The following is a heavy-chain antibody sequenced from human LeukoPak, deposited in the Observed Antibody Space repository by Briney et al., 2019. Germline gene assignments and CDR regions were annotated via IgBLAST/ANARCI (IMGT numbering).Heavy chain of an antibody. D-gene: IGHD2-2*01. CDR1: GFTFSSYG. Sequence: GGSLRLSCAASGFTFSSYGMHWVRQAPGKGLEWVAFIPYDGSNKYYGDSVKGRFTISRDNSKNTLYRQMNSLRAEDTAVYYCAKDQCSNTTCYGSPGYWGQGTLVTVSS. J-gene: IGHJ4*02. V-gene: IGHV3-30*02. CDR3: AKDQCSNTTCYGSPGY. CDR2: IPYDGSNK.